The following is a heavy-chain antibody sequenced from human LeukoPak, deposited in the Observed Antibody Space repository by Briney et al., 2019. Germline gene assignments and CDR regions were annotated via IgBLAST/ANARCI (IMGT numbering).Heavy chain of an antibody. CDR1: GFTFSSYW. D-gene: IGHD6-19*01. J-gene: IGHJ4*02. CDR3: ARAVGIAVAVNFDY. V-gene: IGHV3-7*04. Sequence: PGGSLRLSCAASGFTFSSYWMSWVRQAPGKGLEWVANIKQDGSEKYYVDSVKGRFTISGDNAKNSLYLQMNSLRAEDTAVYYCARAVGIAVAVNFDYWGQGTLVTVSS. CDR2: IKQDGSEK.